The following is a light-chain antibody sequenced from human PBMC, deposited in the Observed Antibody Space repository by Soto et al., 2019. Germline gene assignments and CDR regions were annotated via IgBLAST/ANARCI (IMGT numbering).Light chain of an antibody. V-gene: IGKV1-5*01. J-gene: IGKJ1*01. Sequence: DIQMTQSPSTLSASVGDRVTITCRASQSISSWLAWYQQKPGKAPKLLIYDASSLESGVPSRFSGSGSGTXXXXXXXXXQPDDFATYYCQQYNSYSPWTFGQGTKVEIK. CDR2: DAS. CDR3: QQYNSYSPWT. CDR1: QSISSW.